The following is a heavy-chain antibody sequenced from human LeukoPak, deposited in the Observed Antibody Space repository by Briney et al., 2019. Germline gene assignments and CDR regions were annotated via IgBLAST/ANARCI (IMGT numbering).Heavy chain of an antibody. V-gene: IGHV3-21*01. CDR1: GFTFDDYT. CDR2: ISSSSSYI. Sequence: GGSLRLSCAASGFTFDDYTMHWVRQAPGKGLEWVSSISSSSSYIYYADSVKGRFTISRDNAKNSLYLQMNSLRAEDTAVYYCARDSEGATSAAFDYWGQGTLVTVSS. J-gene: IGHJ4*02. D-gene: IGHD1-26*01. CDR3: ARDSEGATSAAFDY.